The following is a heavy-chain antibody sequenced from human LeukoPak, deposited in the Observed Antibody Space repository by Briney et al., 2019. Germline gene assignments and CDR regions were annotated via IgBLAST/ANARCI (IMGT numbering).Heavy chain of an antibody. CDR3: ARGEYSSSWYVIPFFDY. J-gene: IGHJ4*02. Sequence: SETLSLTCAVYGGSFSGYYWSWIRQPPGKGLEWIGEINHSGSTNYNPSLKSRVTISVDTSKNQFSLKLRSVTAADTAVYYCARGEYSSSWYVIPFFDYWGKGTLVTVSS. V-gene: IGHV4-34*01. CDR1: GGSFSGYY. D-gene: IGHD6-13*01. CDR2: INHSGST.